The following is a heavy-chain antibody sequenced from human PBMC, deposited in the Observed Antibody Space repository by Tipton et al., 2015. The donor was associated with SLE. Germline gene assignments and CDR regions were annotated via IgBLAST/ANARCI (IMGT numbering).Heavy chain of an antibody. Sequence: SGFTFSSYGMHWVRQAPGKGLEWVAFIRYDGSNKYYADSVKGRFTISRDNSKNTLYLQMNSLRAEDTAVYYCAKDLSVAAGIQHWGQGTLVTVSS. CDR2: IRYDGSNK. CDR1: GFTFSSYG. D-gene: IGHD6-13*01. J-gene: IGHJ1*01. CDR3: AKDLSVAAGIQH. V-gene: IGHV3-30*02.